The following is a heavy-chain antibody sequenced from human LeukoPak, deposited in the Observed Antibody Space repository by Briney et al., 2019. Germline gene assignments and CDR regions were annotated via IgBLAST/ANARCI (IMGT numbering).Heavy chain of an antibody. CDR2: MNPTSGET. J-gene: IGHJ6*03. CDR3: ARVVMKAFYYYYMDV. D-gene: IGHD2-21*01. Sequence: ASVKVSFKASGYTFSDYDVNWVRQAPGQGVEWMGRMNPTSGETGYAQKFQGRVTMTRSKARNRAYMEMSRLRSGDTALYFCARVVMKAFYYYYMDVWGKGTTISISS. CDR1: GYTFSDYD. V-gene: IGHV1-8*01.